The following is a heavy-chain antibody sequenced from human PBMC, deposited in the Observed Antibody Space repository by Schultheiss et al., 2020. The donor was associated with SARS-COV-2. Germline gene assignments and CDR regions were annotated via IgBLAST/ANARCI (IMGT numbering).Heavy chain of an antibody. J-gene: IGHJ4*02. V-gene: IGHV5-51*01. CDR3: ARGLGYCSGGSCSTYANFDY. CDR1: GYSFTSYW. Sequence: GGSLRLSCKGSGYSFTSYWIGWVRQMPGKGLEWMGIIHPGNSDIRYGPSFQGQVTISADKSITTAYLQWSSLKASDTAMYYCARGLGYCSGGSCSTYANFDYWGQGTLVTVSS. D-gene: IGHD2-15*01. CDR2: IHPGNSDI.